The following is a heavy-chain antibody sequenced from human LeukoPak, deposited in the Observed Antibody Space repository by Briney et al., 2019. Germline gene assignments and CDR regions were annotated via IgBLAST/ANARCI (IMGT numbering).Heavy chain of an antibody. CDR2: INSGGTPK. CDR3: ARDFSGWSVDP. Sequence: GGSLRLSCAASGFTFSSYWMHWVRQAPGKGLEWISYINSGGTPKYYADSVKGRFTMSRDNAKNSLYLQMNSLRAEDTAVYYCARDFSGWSVDPWGQGTLVTVSS. CDR1: GFTFSSYW. J-gene: IGHJ5*02. V-gene: IGHV3-48*03. D-gene: IGHD6-19*01.